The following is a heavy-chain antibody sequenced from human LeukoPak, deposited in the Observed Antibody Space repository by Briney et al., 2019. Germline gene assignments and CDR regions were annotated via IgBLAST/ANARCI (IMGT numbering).Heavy chain of an antibody. J-gene: IGHJ4*02. CDR3: AKTGFSMSYDFWSGRQIYFDS. CDR1: GFTFRTSG. Sequence: GGSLRLSCAASGFTFRTSGMNWVRQAPGKGLEWVSYISSSGTTISYAQSVKGRFTISRDNSKNTLFLQMNSLRAEDAAFYYCAKTGFSMSYDFWSGRQIYFDSWGQGTLVTVSS. D-gene: IGHD3-3*01. CDR2: ISSSGTTI. V-gene: IGHV3-48*01.